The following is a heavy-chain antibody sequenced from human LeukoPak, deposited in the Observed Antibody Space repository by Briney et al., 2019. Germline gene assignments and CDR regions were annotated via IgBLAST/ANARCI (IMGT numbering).Heavy chain of an antibody. V-gene: IGHV4-59*01. CDR3: ARDKRIAAAGTYYYYMDV. CDR2: IYYSGST. Sequence: SETLPLTCTVSGGSISSYYWSWIRQPPGKGLEWIGYIYYSGSTNYNPSLKSRVTISVDTSKNQFSLKLSSVTAADTAVYYCARDKRIAAAGTYYYYMDVWGKGTTVTVSS. CDR1: GGSISSYY. J-gene: IGHJ6*03. D-gene: IGHD6-13*01.